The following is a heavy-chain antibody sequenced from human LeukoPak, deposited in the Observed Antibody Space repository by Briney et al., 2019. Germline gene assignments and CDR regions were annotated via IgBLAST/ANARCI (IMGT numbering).Heavy chain of an antibody. V-gene: IGHV1-24*01. CDR3: AKVVSDYYSPSDP. J-gene: IGHJ5*02. D-gene: IGHD2-21*01. Sequence: ASVKVSCKVSGYTLTELSMHWVRQAPGKGLEWMGGFDPEDGEAIYAQKFQGRVTMTEDTSTDTAYMELSSLRSEDTAVYYCAKVVSDYYSPSDPWGKETLVTVSS. CDR1: GYTLTELS. CDR2: FDPEDGEA.